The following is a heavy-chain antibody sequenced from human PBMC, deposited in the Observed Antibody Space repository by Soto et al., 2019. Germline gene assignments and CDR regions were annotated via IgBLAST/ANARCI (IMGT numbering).Heavy chain of an antibody. CDR1: GFTFSSYS. V-gene: IGHV3-21*01. D-gene: IGHD3-16*02. CDR3: ARASPGYQIDY. CDR2: ISSSSSYI. J-gene: IGHJ4*02. Sequence: PGGPLRLSCAGSGFTFSSYSMNWVRKAPGKGLDWVSSISSSSSYIYYADSVKGRFTISRDNAKDSLYLQMNSLRAEDTAVYYCARASPGYQIDYWGQGTLVTVSS.